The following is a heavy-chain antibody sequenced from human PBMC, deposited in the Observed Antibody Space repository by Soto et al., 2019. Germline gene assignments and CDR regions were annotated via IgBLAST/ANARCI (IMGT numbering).Heavy chain of an antibody. CDR1: GAPISSGDYY. CDR2: IYYSGST. CDR3: ARVGYGVDELSS. D-gene: IGHD4-17*01. V-gene: IGHV4-30-4*01. J-gene: IGHJ4*02. Sequence: SETLSLTCTVSGAPISSGDYYWSRVRQAPGKGLEWVGYIYYSGSTYYNPSLKRRLDISLDVSKNLFSLRLTSVTASDTAVYFCARVGYGVDELSSRGPGKLVTVSS.